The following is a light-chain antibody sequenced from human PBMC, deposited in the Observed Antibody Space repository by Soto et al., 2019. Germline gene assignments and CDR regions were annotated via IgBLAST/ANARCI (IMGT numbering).Light chain of an antibody. CDR2: DVS. Sequence: QSALTQPRSVSGSPGQSVTISCTGTRSDVGGYNYVSRYQQHPGKAPKFMIYDVSQRPSGVPDRFSGSKSGNTASLTISGLQAEDEADYYCCSYAGSYTPVVFGGGTKLTVL. CDR1: RSDVGGYNY. J-gene: IGLJ2*01. CDR3: CSYAGSYTPVV. V-gene: IGLV2-11*01.